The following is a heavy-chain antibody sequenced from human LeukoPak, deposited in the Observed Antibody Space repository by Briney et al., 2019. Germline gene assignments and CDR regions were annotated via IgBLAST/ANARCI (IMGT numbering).Heavy chain of an antibody. CDR2: TYYRSKWYH. V-gene: IGHV6-1*01. D-gene: IGHD1-1*01. J-gene: IGHJ4*02. Sequence: SQTLSLTCAISGDSFSSKSAAWHWLRQSPSRGLEWLGRTYYRSKWYHEYAVSVKSRITINPDTSKNQFSLQLNSVTPEDTAIYYCAILRTASSFDFWGQGTLVTVSS. CDR3: AILRTASSFDF. CDR1: GDSFSSKSAA.